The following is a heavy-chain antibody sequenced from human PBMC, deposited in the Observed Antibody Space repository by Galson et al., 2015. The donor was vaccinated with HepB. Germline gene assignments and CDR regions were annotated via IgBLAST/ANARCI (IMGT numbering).Heavy chain of an antibody. CDR2: IWYDGSTK. J-gene: IGHJ6*02. D-gene: IGHD3-3*01. CDR3: ARDGSTIFGVVIIPVLGAYGMDV. V-gene: IGHV3-33*01. CDR1: EFTLSSYG. Sequence: SLRLSCAASEFTLSSYGMHWVRQAPGKGLEWVSIIWYDGSTKYYSDSVKGRFTISRDNSKNTLYLQMNSLRAEDTAVYYCARDGSTIFGVVIIPVLGAYGMDVWGQGTTVTVSS.